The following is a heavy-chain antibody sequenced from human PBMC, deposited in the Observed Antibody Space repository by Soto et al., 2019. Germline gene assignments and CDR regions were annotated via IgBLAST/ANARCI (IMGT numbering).Heavy chain of an antibody. Sequence: QVQLVESGGGVVQPGRSLRLSCAASGFTFSSYGMHWVRQAPGKGLEWVAVISYDGSNKYYADSVKGRFTISRDNAKNTVYLHKNSLRAEDKAVNYCAKGRVVYYFDSWGQGSLVTVCS. CDR3: AKGRVVYYFDS. D-gene: IGHD2-15*01. CDR2: ISYDGSNK. J-gene: IGHJ4*02. CDR1: GFTFSSYG. V-gene: IGHV3-30*18.